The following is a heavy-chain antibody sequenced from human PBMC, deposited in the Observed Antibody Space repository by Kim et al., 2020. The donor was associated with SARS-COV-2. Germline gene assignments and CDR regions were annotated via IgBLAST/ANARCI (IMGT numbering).Heavy chain of an antibody. Sequence: GSSMKYADSVNDRFRISRDSAKKSLSLQMNSLTPEDTAVYYCVREPANWGQGTLVTVSS. V-gene: IGHV3-11*01. J-gene: IGHJ4*02. CDR2: GSSM. CDR3: VREPAN.